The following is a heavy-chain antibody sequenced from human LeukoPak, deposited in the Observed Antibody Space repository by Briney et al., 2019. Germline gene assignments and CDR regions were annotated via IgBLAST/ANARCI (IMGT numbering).Heavy chain of an antibody. Sequence: PGGSLRLSCAASGFTFSSYSMNWVRQAPGKGLEWVSAISGSGGSTYYADSVKGRFTISRDNSKNTLYVQMNSLRAEDTAVYYCAKGSYDPDYYYYYMDVWGKGTTVTVSS. CDR2: ISGSGGST. CDR3: AKGSYDPDYYYYYMDV. CDR1: GFTFSSYS. D-gene: IGHD5-12*01. V-gene: IGHV3-23*01. J-gene: IGHJ6*03.